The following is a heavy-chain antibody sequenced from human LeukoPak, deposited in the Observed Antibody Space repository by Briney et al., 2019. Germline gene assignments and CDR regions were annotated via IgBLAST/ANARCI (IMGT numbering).Heavy chain of an antibody. J-gene: IGHJ4*02. CDR1: GYSFINYW. V-gene: IGHV5-10-1*01. Sequence: GESLKISCKGSGYSFINYWISWVRQMLGKGLEWMGRVNPSDSYTNYNPPFQGHVTFSVDKSIATAYLRWTTLKASETAMYYCARGGWLDDYCGEGTLVTVSS. CDR2: VNPSDSYT. D-gene: IGHD6-19*01. CDR3: ARGGWLDDY.